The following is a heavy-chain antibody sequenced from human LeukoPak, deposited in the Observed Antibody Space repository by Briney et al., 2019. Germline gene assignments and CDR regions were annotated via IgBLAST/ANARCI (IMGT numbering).Heavy chain of an antibody. V-gene: IGHV3-30*18. J-gene: IGHJ4*02. CDR1: GFTFSGYG. Sequence: PGRSLRLSCAASGFTFSGYGMHWVRQAPGKGLEWVAVISYDGSYKYYADSVQGRFTISRDNSKNTLYLQMNSLRPDDTAVCYCAKWDFDYWGQGTLVTVSS. CDR3: AKWDFDY. CDR2: ISYDGSYK.